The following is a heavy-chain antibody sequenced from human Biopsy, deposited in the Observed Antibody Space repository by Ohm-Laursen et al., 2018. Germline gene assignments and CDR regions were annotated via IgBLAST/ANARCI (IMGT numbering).Heavy chain of an antibody. V-gene: IGHV4-59*01. CDR2: ISKGGDT. CDR3: ARLYRLDDYWNDDPPDAFDV. J-gene: IGHJ3*01. Sequence: SETLSLTCTVSGDSISSYYWSWIRQSPRKGLEWIGFISKGGDTTYNPSLRGRVAISVDTSKNQFSLKLSSVTAADTAIFFCARLYRLDDYWNDDPPDAFDVWGQGTRVTVSS. D-gene: IGHD1-1*01. CDR1: GDSISSYY.